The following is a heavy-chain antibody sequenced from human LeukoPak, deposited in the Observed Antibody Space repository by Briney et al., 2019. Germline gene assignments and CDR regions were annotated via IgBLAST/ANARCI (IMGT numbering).Heavy chain of an antibody. CDR1: GGSISSSGYY. CDR2: ISYSGTT. Sequence: SETLSLTCTVSGGSISSSGYYWGWIRQPPGKGLEWIGSISYSGTTYYNPSLKSRVTISVDTSKNQFSLKLSSVTAADTAVYYCARYETEAVTGKQHFDYWGQGTLVTVSS. V-gene: IGHV4-39*07. J-gene: IGHJ4*02. CDR3: ARYETEAVTGKQHFDY. D-gene: IGHD6-19*01.